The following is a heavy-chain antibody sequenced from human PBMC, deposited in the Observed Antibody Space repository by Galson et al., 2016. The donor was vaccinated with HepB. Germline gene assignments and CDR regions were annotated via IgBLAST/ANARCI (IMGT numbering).Heavy chain of an antibody. D-gene: IGHD5-24*01. CDR2: IIPILGVA. CDR3: AREDQPPRGADY. CDR1: GDSFSNSA. J-gene: IGHJ4*02. V-gene: IGHV1-69*10. Sequence: SVKVSCKASGDSFSNSAINWVRQAPGQGLEWMAGIIPILGVATYAPNFQGRVTIIADKSTSTAYMELNTLRSEDTAVYYCAREDQPPRGADYWGQGTQVVGS.